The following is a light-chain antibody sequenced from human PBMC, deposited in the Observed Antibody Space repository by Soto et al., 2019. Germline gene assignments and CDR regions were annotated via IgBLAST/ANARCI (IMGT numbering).Light chain of an antibody. J-gene: IGKJ2*01. CDR1: QSITTY. V-gene: IGKV1-39*01. Sequence: DIQMTQSPSSLSASVGDRVTITCRASQSITTYLNWYQQKPGKAPKLLICAASNLQSGVPSRFTGSGSGTDFALTISSLQPEDFATYYCQQTKHIPYTFGQRTKLEIK. CDR2: AAS. CDR3: QQTKHIPYT.